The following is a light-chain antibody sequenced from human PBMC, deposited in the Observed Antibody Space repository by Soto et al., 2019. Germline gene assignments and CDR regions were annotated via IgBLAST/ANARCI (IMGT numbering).Light chain of an antibody. CDR1: QSVSSD. CDR3: QQYNKWPT. V-gene: IGKV3-15*01. Sequence: EIVLTQSPGTLSLSPGERATLSCRASQSVSSDIAWYQQKPGQAPRLLIHAVSTRATGIPARFSGSGSGTEFTLTISSLQSEDFAVYYCQQYNKWPTSGQGTKVDIK. CDR2: AVS. J-gene: IGKJ2*01.